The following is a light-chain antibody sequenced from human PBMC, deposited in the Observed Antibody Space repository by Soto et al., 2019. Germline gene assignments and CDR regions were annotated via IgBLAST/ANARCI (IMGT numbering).Light chain of an antibody. CDR2: GAS. CDR1: QSVGSNY. CDR3: QQRSSWPLT. V-gene: IGKV3-11*01. Sequence: EIVLTQSPGTLSLSPGERATLSCRASQSVGSNYLAWYQQKPGQAPRLLIYGASNRATGIPARFSGSGSGTDFTLTISSLEPEDFAVYFCQQRSSWPLTFGGGTKVDIK. J-gene: IGKJ4*02.